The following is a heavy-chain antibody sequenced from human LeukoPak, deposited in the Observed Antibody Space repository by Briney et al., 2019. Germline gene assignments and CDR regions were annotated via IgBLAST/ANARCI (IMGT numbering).Heavy chain of an antibody. Sequence: SETLSLTCTVSGGSISSSSYYWGWIRQPPGKGLEWIGSIYYSGSTDYNPSLKSRVTISVDTSKNQFPLKLYSVTAADTAVYYCARGTFYYYYYMDVWGKGTTVTVSS. V-gene: IGHV4-39*06. J-gene: IGHJ6*03. CDR3: ARGTFYYYYYMDV. CDR2: IYYSGST. CDR1: GGSISSSSYY.